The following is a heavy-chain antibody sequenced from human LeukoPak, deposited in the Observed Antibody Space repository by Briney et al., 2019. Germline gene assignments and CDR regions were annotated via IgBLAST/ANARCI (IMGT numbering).Heavy chain of an antibody. V-gene: IGHV1-2*07. D-gene: IGHD2-8*02. J-gene: IGHJ4*02. Sequence: GASVKVSCKASGYTFTDYYIHWVRQAPGQGLEWMGWINPNSGGTNYAHKFQGRVTVTSDTSISTVYMDLSSLNSDDTAVYYCARDVGSLVVDYWGQGTLVPVSS. CDR3: ARDVGSLVVDY. CDR1: GYTFTDYY. CDR2: INPNSGGT.